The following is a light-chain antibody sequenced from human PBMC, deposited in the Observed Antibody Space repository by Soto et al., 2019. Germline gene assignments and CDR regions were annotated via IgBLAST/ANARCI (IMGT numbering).Light chain of an antibody. J-gene: IGKJ1*01. CDR1: QSVSSIY. CDR2: GAS. V-gene: IGKV3-20*01. CDR3: QQYGSAPRT. Sequence: EIVLTQSPDTLSLSPGERATLSCRASQSVSSIYLAWYQQKPGQAPRLLIYGASTRATGIPARFSGSGSGTDFTLTISRLEPEDFAVYYCQQYGSAPRTFGQGTKVEV.